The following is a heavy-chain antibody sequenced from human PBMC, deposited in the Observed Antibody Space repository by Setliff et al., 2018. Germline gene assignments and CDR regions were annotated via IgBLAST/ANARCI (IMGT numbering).Heavy chain of an antibody. Sequence: ASVKVSCKASGYTFTSYGFSWVRQAPGQGLEWMGWISVYNGKTKYAQKFQGRVTMTTDTSTRTAYMELSSLRSEDTAVYYCARADYSSSLHYFDCWGQGTLVTVSS. CDR1: GYTFTSYG. CDR3: ARADYSSSLHYFDC. J-gene: IGHJ4*02. CDR2: ISVYNGKT. V-gene: IGHV1-18*01. D-gene: IGHD6-13*01.